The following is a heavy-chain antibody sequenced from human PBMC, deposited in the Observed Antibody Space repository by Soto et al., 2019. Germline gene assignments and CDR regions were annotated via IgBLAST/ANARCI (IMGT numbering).Heavy chain of an antibody. CDR2: IIPIFGIA. J-gene: IGHJ6*02. CDR3: AREDRDRETGLVRAGIDGMDV. V-gene: IGHV1-69*08. CDR1: GGTFSRYS. D-gene: IGHD6-13*01. Sequence: QVQLVQSGAEVKKPGSSVKVSCKASGGTFSRYSITWVRQAPGHGLEWIGRIIPIFGIARYAQKLQGRVTITANDYTSTSYMERSSLRSDETAVYYCAREDRDRETGLVRAGIDGMDVGGHVTTVTVSS.